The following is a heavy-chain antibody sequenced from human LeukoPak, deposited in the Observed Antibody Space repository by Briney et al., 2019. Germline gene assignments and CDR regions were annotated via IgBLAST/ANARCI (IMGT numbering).Heavy chain of an antibody. Sequence: PGGSLSPSCVASGFTFSNFCMTWVHQAPGKGLEWVANIKPDGSEKHFVDSVRGRFTISRDNAKDSLYLQMNSLRAEDTAVYYCVRGSSGTVVRGVAWAWFDPWGQGTLVTVSS. CDR3: VRGSSGTVVRGVAWAWFDP. V-gene: IGHV3-7*05. D-gene: IGHD3-10*01. CDR2: IKPDGSEK. CDR1: GFTFSNFC. J-gene: IGHJ5*02.